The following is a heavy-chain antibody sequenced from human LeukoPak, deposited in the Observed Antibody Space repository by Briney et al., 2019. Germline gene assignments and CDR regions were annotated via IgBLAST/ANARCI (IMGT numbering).Heavy chain of an antibody. CDR3: AREEEDYYDSGTYYFDF. CDR2: ISSTSDYI. CDR1: GFTFTTYS. D-gene: IGHD3-10*01. V-gene: IGHV3-21*01. Sequence: GGSLRLSCAASGFTFTTYSMNWVPQAPGKGLEWVSSISSTSDYIYYADSLKGRFTIPRDNAKNSLYMQMNSLRADDTAVYYCAREEEDYYDSGTYYFDFWGQGTLVTVSS. J-gene: IGHJ4*02.